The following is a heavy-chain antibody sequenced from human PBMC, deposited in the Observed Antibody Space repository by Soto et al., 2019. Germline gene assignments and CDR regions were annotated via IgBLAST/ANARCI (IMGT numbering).Heavy chain of an antibody. Sequence: GASVKVSCKASGYTFTDYYMHWVRQAPGQGLEWVGWINPDSGDTNYAQKFQGRATVTRDTSISTAYMELSSLRSEDTAVYYCARGGYFDSSNYLAYWGLGTLVTVSS. CDR2: INPDSGDT. CDR3: ARGGYFDSSNYLAY. J-gene: IGHJ4*02. D-gene: IGHD3-22*01. V-gene: IGHV1-2*02. CDR1: GYTFTDYY.